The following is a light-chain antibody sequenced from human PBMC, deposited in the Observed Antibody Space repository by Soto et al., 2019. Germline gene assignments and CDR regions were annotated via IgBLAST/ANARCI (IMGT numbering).Light chain of an antibody. J-gene: IGKJ1*01. CDR2: AAS. V-gene: IGKV1-9*01. CDR1: QGISSY. CDR3: QQYNAYPGT. Sequence: DIQLTQSPSFLSASVGDRVTIXCRASQGISSYLAWYQQKPGKAPKLLIYAASTLQSGVPSRFSGSGSGTEFTLTISSLQPDDFATYYCQQYNAYPGTFGQGTKVDIK.